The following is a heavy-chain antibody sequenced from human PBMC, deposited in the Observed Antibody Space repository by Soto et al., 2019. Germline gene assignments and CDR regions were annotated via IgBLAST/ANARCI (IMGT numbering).Heavy chain of an antibody. J-gene: IGHJ4*02. CDR3: ARERAPGDQRAY. V-gene: IGHV3-33*01. Sequence: GGSLRLSCAASGFTFSSYGMHWVRQAPGKGLEWVAVIWNDGSTKFYADSVKGRFTISRDNSKNTLYLQMNSLRAEDTAVYYCARERAPGDQRAYWGQGTLVTVSS. D-gene: IGHD2-21*02. CDR2: IWNDGSTK. CDR1: GFTFSSYG.